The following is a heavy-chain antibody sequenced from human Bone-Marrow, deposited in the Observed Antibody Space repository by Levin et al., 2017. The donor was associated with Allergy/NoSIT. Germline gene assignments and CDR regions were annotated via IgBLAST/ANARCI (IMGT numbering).Heavy chain of an antibody. Sequence: GESLKISCAASGFTFSDYYMNWIRQAPGKGLECVSYISSTGSTMHYAESVKGRFTISRDNAKNSLYLQMDSLRAEDTAIYYCARVGLRRGSPVDNWGQGTLVTVSS. CDR3: ARVGLRRGSPVDN. D-gene: IGHD1-26*01. CDR2: ISSTGSTM. J-gene: IGHJ4*02. CDR1: GFTFSDYY. V-gene: IGHV3-11*01.